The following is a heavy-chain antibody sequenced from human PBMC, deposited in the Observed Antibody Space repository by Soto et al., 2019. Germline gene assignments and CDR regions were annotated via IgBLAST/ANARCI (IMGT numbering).Heavy chain of an antibody. J-gene: IGHJ6*03. CDR3: ARHDYCTNGVCRLDYYYMDV. D-gene: IGHD2-8*01. Sequence: GASVKVSCKASGYTFTSYDINWVRQATGQGLEWMGWMNPNSGNTGYAQKFQGRVTMTRNTSISTAYMELSSLRSEDTAMYYCARHDYCTNGVCRLDYYYMDVWGKGTTVTVSS. CDR1: GYTFTSYD. V-gene: IGHV1-8*01. CDR2: MNPNSGNT.